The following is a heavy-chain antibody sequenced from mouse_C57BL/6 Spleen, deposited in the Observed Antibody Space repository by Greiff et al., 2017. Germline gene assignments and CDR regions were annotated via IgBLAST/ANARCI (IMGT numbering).Heavy chain of an antibody. CDR2: INPGSGGT. Sequence: VQLVQSGAELVRPGASVKVSCKASGYAFTNYLIEWVKQRPGQGLEWIGVINPGSGGTNYNEKFKGKATLTAAKSSSTAYRQLSSLTSEDSAVYFFARSLYVGYPTEYFDVWGTGTTVTVSA. D-gene: IGHD2-3*01. CDR1: GYAFTNYL. J-gene: IGHJ1*03. V-gene: IGHV1-54*01. CDR3: ARSLYVGYPTEYFDV.